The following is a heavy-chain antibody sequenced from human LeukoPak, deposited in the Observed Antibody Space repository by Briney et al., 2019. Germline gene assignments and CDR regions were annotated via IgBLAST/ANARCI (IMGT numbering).Heavy chain of an antibody. CDR3: ASVRRGFGESSKYYSYYYMHV. D-gene: IGHD3-10*01. CDR2: IYHSGST. V-gene: IGHV4-4*02. CDR1: GDSISSSNW. Sequence: PSGTLSLTCGVSGDSISSSNWWSWVRQSPGKGLEWIGEIYHSGSTNYNPSLKSRVTISVDTSNNQFSLKLSAVTAADTAVYYCASVRRGFGESSKYYSYYYMHVWGNGTTVTIAS. J-gene: IGHJ6*03.